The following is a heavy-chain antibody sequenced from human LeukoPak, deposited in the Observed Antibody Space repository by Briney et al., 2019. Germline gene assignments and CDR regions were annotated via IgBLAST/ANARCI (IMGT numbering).Heavy chain of an antibody. CDR1: GGSISSGGYY. D-gene: IGHD6-19*01. CDR2: IYYSGSI. CDR3: AREIISSGRLDY. J-gene: IGHJ4*02. Sequence: KPSQTLSLTCTVSGGSISSGGYYWSWIRQHPGKGLEWIGYIYYSGSIYYNPFLKSRVTISVDTSKNQFSLKLSSVTAADTAVYYCAREIISSGRLDYWGQGTLVTVSS. V-gene: IGHV4-31*03.